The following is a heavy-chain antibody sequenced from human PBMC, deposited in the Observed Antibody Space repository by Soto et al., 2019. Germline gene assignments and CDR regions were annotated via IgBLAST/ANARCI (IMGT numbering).Heavy chain of an antibody. D-gene: IGHD1-26*01. CDR3: ARHGSEIVGPRTYLYYFYGMDV. CDR2: IYPGDSDT. V-gene: IGHV5-51*01. CDR1: GYSFTTDW. Sequence: GESLKISCTGSGYSFTTDWIAWVSQMHGKGLEWMGIIYPGDSDTRYSPSFQGQVTISVDKSISTAYLQWSSLKASDTAMYYCARHGSEIVGPRTYLYYFYGMDVWGQGTTVNVSS. J-gene: IGHJ6*02.